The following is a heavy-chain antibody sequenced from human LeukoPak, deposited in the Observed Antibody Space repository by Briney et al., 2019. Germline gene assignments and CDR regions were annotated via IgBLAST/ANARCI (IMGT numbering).Heavy chain of an antibody. J-gene: IGHJ4*02. CDR1: EFTFSRYN. V-gene: IGHV3-21*01. CDR3: AKAGGYSNYDLDS. Sequence: GGSLRLSCAASEFTFSRYNMNWVRQAPGKGLEWVSSISSSGSYKYYADSVKGRVTISRDNAENSLYLQWNSLRADDTAVYYCAKAGGYSNYDLDSWGQGTQVTVSS. D-gene: IGHD5-12*01. CDR2: ISSSGSYK.